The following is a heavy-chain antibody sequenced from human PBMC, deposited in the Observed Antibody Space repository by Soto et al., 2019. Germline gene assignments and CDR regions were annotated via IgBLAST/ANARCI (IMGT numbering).Heavy chain of an antibody. D-gene: IGHD2-2*02. CDR1: GYTFTSYG. V-gene: IGHV1-18*01. Sequence: ASVKVSCKASGYTFTSYGISWVRQAPGQGLEWMGWISAYNGNTNYAQKLQGRVTMTTDTSTSTAYMELRSLRSDDTAVYYCARSDIVVVPAAIHPTSVYNWFDPWGQGTLVTVSS. CDR2: ISAYNGNT. J-gene: IGHJ5*02. CDR3: ARSDIVVVPAAIHPTSVYNWFDP.